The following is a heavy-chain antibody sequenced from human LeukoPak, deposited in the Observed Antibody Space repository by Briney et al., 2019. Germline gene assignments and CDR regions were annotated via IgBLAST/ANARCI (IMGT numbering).Heavy chain of an antibody. CDR3: ARSDRDYGSGSYYTPSLEY. J-gene: IGHJ4*02. V-gene: IGHV4-30-4*01. D-gene: IGHD3-10*01. CDR1: GGSISGGDYY. CDR2: IYYSGST. Sequence: SQTLSLTCTVSGGSISGGDYYWSWIRQPPGKGLEWIGYIYYSGSTYYNPSLKSRVTISVDTSKNQFSLKLSSVTAADTAVYYCARSDRDYGSGSYYTPSLEYWGQGTLVTVSS.